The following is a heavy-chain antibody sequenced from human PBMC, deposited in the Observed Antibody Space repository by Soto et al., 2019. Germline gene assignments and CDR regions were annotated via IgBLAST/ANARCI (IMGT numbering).Heavy chain of an antibody. V-gene: IGHV3-48*01. J-gene: IGHJ3*02. CDR1: GIIFRTYS. Sequence: PGGSLRLSCTASGIIFRTYSTNWVRQAPGKGLEWVSYITSSSTTLYYADSVKGRFTISRDNAKNSLYLQMNSLRAEDTAVYYCARGCSGGSCYSDAFDSWGQGTMVTVAS. D-gene: IGHD2-15*01. CDR3: ARGCSGGSCYSDAFDS. CDR2: ITSSSTTL.